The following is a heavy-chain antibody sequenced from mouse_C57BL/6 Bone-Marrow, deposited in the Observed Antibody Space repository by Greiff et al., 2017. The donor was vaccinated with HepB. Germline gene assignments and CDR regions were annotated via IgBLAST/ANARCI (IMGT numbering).Heavy chain of an antibody. J-gene: IGHJ4*01. Sequence: VQLQQSGAELARPGASVKLSCKASGYTFTSYGISWVKQRTGQGLEWIGEIYPRSGNTYYNEKFKGKATLTADKSSSTAYMELRSLTSEDSAVYDGSRKSITTVVEDYYAMDYWGQGTSVTVSS. CDR1: GYTFTSYG. D-gene: IGHD1-1*01. V-gene: IGHV1-81*01. CDR2: IYPRSGNT. CDR3: SRKSITTVVEDYYAMDY.